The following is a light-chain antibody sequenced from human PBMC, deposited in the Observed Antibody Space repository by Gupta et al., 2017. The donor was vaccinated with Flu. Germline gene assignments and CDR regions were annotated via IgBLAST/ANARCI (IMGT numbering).Light chain of an antibody. CDR3: LQHNTCAAFA. CDR2: SAS. CDR1: QEIRSD. J-gene: IGKJ3*01. Sequence: DIQMTQSASSLSASVGDRVTITCRASQEIRSDLGWYQQKPGKAPNRLMYSASNLQSWVASRFSGSGAGTEFTLTISSRQPEDFATYYCLQHNTCAAFAFGPGTYVEIK. V-gene: IGKV1-17*01.